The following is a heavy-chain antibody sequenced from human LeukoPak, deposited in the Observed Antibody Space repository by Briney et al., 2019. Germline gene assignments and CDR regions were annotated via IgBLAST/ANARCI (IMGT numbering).Heavy chain of an antibody. J-gene: IGHJ4*02. CDR1: GFTLSSYA. D-gene: IGHD2-21*02. V-gene: IGHV3-23*01. CDR3: AKDFVGVVTAIFDY. CDR2: ISGSGGST. Sequence: GGSLRLSCAASGFTLSSYAMSWVRQAPGKGLEWVSAISGSGGSTYYADSVKGRFTISRDNSKNTLYLQMNSLRAEDTAVYYCAKDFVGVVTAIFDYWGQGTLVTVSS.